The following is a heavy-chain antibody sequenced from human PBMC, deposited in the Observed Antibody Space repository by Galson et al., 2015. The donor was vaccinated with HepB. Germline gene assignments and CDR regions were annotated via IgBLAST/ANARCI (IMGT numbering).Heavy chain of an antibody. D-gene: IGHD5-18*01. CDR1: RFTFGTSS. V-gene: IGHV3-48*01. Sequence: SLRLSCAASRFTFGTSSMSWVRQAPGKGLEWVSYISRSSSPIYYADSVKGRFTISRDNAKNSLFLQMNSLRAEDTAVYYCARGGGYSYGYAFDSWGQGTLVTVSS. CDR3: ARGGGYSYGYAFDS. CDR2: ISRSSSPI. J-gene: IGHJ4*02.